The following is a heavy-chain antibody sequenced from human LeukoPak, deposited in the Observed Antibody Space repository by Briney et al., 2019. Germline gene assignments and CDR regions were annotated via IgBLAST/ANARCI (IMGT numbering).Heavy chain of an antibody. CDR3: ARDLGVYSSSPCFDY. Sequence: GGSLRLSCEASGFIFHNYAMTWVRQAPGKRLEWVSSINWNGGSTGYADSVKGRFTISRDNAKNSLYLQMNSLRAEDTALYYCARDLGVYSSSPCFDYWGQGTLVTVSS. V-gene: IGHV3-20*04. CDR2: INWNGGST. J-gene: IGHJ4*02. CDR1: GFIFHNYA. D-gene: IGHD6-6*01.